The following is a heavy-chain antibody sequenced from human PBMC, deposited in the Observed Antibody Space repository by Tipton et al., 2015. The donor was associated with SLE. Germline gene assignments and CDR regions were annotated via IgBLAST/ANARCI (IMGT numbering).Heavy chain of an antibody. CDR3: ARNCGGDCFGAFDV. CDR1: GGSISSHY. CDR2: IYTSGST. D-gene: IGHD2-21*01. Sequence: TLSLTCTVSGGSISSHYWSWIRQPPGKGLEWIGYIYTSGSTNYNPSLKSRVTISVATSRSQLSLKLTSVTAADTAVYYCARNCGGDCFGAFDVWGQGTMVSVSP. J-gene: IGHJ3*01. V-gene: IGHV4-4*08.